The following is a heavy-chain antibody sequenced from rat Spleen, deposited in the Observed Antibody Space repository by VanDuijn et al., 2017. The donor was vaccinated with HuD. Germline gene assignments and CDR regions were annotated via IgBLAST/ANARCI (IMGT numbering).Heavy chain of an antibody. V-gene: IGHV5-19*01. Sequence: EVQLVESGGGLVQPGRSLKLSCAASGFTFSNYGMHWIRQAPTKGLEWIASISSGGGNTFYRDSVKGRFTISRDNAKSTLYLQMDSLRSEDTATYYCARRYDFDYWGQGVMVTVSS. J-gene: IGHJ2*01. CDR2: ISSGGGNT. D-gene: IGHD2-1*01. CDR3: ARRYDFDY. CDR1: GFTFSNYG.